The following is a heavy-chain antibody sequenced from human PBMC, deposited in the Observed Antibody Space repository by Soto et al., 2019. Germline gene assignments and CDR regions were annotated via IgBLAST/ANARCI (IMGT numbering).Heavy chain of an antibody. CDR1: GYTFTSYD. D-gene: IGHD3-10*01. V-gene: IGHV1-8*01. Sequence: QVQLVQSGAEVKKPGASVKVSCKASGYTFTSYDINGVRQATGQGLEWMGWMNPNSGNTGYAQKFQGRFTMTRNTSISTAYMELSSLRSEDTAVYYCARGGVFFFAAPTNPFDYWGQGTLVTVSS. CDR2: MNPNSGNT. CDR3: ARGGVFFFAAPTNPFDY. J-gene: IGHJ4*02.